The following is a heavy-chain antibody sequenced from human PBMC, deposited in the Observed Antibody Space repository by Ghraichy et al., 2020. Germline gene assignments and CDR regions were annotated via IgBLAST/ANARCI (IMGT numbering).Heavy chain of an antibody. D-gene: IGHD3-16*02. J-gene: IGHJ3*02. CDR3: ARDFSPVRGSHHILRLGELSLFGAFDI. V-gene: IGHV3-20*04. CDR2: INWNGGST. Sequence: GGSLRLSCAASGFTFDDYGMSWVRQAPGKGLEWVSGINWNGGSTGYADSVKGRFTISRDNAKNSLYLQMNSLRAEDTALYYCARDFSPVRGSHHILRLGELSLFGAFDIWGQGTMVTVSS. CDR1: GFTFDDYG.